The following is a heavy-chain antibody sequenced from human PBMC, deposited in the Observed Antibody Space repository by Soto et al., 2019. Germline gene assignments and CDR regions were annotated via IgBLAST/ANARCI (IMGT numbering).Heavy chain of an antibody. CDR2: INLDGSEK. J-gene: IGHJ4*02. Sequence: HPGGSLRLSCAASGFTFNTDWMQWVRQAPGRGLDWVANINLDGSEKNYVDSVKGRFTISRDSATNSLHLQMNSLRVEDTAVYYCATYRPGGDRPTPRSHYWGQGILVTISS. CDR1: GFTFNTDW. V-gene: IGHV3-7*05. D-gene: IGHD2-21*01. CDR3: ATYRPGGDRPTPRSHY.